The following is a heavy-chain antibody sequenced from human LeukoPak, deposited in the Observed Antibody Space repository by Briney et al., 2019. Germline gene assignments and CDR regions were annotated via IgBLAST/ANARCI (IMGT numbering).Heavy chain of an antibody. J-gene: IGHJ4*02. D-gene: IGHD4-23*01. CDR3: ARDLGGNSRSDETFDY. Sequence: GASVKVSCKASGYTFTSYYRHWVRQAPGQGLEWMGIINPSGGSTSYAQKFQGRVTMTRDTSTSTVYMELSSLRSEDTAVYYCARDLGGNSRSDETFDYWGQGTLVTVSS. V-gene: IGHV1-46*01. CDR2: INPSGGST. CDR1: GYTFTSYY.